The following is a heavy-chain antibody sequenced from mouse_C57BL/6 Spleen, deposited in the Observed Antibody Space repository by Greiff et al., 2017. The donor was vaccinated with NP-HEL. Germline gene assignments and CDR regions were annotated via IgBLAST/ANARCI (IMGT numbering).Heavy chain of an antibody. CDR2: IHPNSGST. Sequence: QVHVKQPGAELVKPGASVKLSCKASGYTFTSYWMHWVKQRPGQGLEWIGMIHPNSGSTNYNEKFKSKATLTVDKSSSTAYMQLSSLTSEDSAVYYCARSGDLSFYYGSSYDAMDYWGQGTSVTVSS. D-gene: IGHD1-1*01. CDR3: ARSGDLSFYYGSSYDAMDY. J-gene: IGHJ4*01. V-gene: IGHV1-64*01. CDR1: GYTFTSYW.